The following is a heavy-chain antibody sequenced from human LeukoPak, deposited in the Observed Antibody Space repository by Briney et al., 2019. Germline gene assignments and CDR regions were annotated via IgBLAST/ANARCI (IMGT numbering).Heavy chain of an antibody. Sequence: SETLSLTCTVSGGSISSGSYYWSWIRQPAGKGLEWIGYIYYSGSTNYNPSLKSRVTISVDTSKNQFSLKLSSVTAADTAVYYCASTYSSSWNWFDPWGQGTLVTVSS. J-gene: IGHJ5*02. D-gene: IGHD6-13*01. CDR2: IYYSGST. CDR1: GGSISSGSYY. V-gene: IGHV4-61*10. CDR3: ASTYSSSWNWFDP.